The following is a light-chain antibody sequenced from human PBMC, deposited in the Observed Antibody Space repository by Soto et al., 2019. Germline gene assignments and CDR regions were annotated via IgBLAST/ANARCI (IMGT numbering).Light chain of an antibody. J-gene: IGLJ3*02. V-gene: IGLV2-14*01. CDR3: SSYTISSTWV. Sequence: SALTQPASVSGSPGQSITISCTGTSNDVGIYNYVSWYQQHPGKAPKLIIYEVTNRPSGVSDRFSGSKSDNTASLTISGLQAEDEADYYCSSYTISSTWVFGGGTKVTVL. CDR2: EVT. CDR1: SNDVGIYNY.